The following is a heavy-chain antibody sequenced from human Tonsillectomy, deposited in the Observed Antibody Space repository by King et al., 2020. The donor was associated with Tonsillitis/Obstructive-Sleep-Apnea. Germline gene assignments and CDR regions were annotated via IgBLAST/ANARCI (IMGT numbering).Heavy chain of an antibody. CDR1: GGTFSSYA. Sequence: QLVQSGAEVKKPGSSVKVSCKASGGTFSSYAISWVRQAPGQGLEWMGGIIPIFGTANYAQKFQGRGTITADESPSTAYMELSSLRSEDTAVYYCARVGSYHRYCSSTSYYYYYYMDVWGKGTTVTVSS. CDR3: ARVGSYHRYCSSTSYYYYYYMDV. CDR2: IIPIFGTA. D-gene: IGHD2-2*01. V-gene: IGHV1-69*01. J-gene: IGHJ6*03.